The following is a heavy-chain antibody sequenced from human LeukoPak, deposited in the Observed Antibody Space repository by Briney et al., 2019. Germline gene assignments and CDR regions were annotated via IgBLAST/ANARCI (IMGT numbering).Heavy chain of an antibody. D-gene: IGHD4-17*01. CDR2: IYYSGST. Sequence: PSETLSLTCTVSGGSISSSSYYWGWIRQPPGKGLEWIGSIYYSGSTYYNPSLKSRVTISVDTSKNQFSLKLSSVTAADTAVYYCARGYGDYDYWGQGTLVTVSS. CDR3: ARGYGDYDY. J-gene: IGHJ4*02. CDR1: GGSISSSSYY. V-gene: IGHV4-39*07.